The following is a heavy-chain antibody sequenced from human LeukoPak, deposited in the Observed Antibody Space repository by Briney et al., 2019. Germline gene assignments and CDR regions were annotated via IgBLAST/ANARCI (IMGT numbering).Heavy chain of an antibody. J-gene: IGHJ4*02. CDR3: AKKKTDYSYPSSFDY. CDR1: GFTFIDSW. D-gene: IGHD4-11*01. CDR2: IKYDGSEN. Sequence: TGGSLRLSCAASGFTFIDSWMTWVRQAPGKGLEWVANIKYDGSENYYVDSVKGRFTISRDNAKNSLYLQMNSLRAEDTAVYYCAKKKTDYSYPSSFDYWGQGTLVTVSS. V-gene: IGHV3-7*01.